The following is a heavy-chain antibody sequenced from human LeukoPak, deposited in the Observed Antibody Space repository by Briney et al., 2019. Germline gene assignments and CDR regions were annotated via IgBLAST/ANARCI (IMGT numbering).Heavy chain of an antibody. D-gene: IGHD6-25*01. CDR3: ARKRVDAFDI. CDR1: GFTFSSYA. V-gene: IGHV3-30*04. CDR2: ISYDGSNK. Sequence: PGGSLRLSCAASGFTFSSYAMHWVRQAPGKGLEWVAVISYDGSNKYYADSVKGRFTISRDNSKNTLYLQMNSLRAEDTAVYYCARKRVDAFDIWGQGTMVTVSS. J-gene: IGHJ3*02.